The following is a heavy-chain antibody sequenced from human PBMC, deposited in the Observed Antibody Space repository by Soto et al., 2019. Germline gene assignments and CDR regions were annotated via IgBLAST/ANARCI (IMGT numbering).Heavy chain of an antibody. V-gene: IGHV3-30-3*01. CDR2: ISSDGSNK. D-gene: IGHD5-18*01. CDR1: GFTFSSYA. CDR3: AREGGYSYGGYYFDY. J-gene: IGHJ4*02. Sequence: QVQLVESGGGVVQPGRSLRLSCAASGFTFSSYAMHWVRQAPGKGLEWVAVISSDGSNKYYADSVKGRFTISRDNSKKPLYLQMNSLRAEDTAVYYCAREGGYSYGGYYFDYWGQGTLVTVSS.